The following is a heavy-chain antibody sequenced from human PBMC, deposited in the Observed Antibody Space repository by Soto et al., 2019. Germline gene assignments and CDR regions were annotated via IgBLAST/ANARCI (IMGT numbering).Heavy chain of an antibody. Sequence: GGSLRLSCAASGFTFSSYAMSWVRQAPGKGLEWVSAISGSGGSTYYADSVKGRFTISRDNSKNTLYLQMNSLRAEDKAVYYCAKDIPSYYDSSGYDAFDIWGQGTMVTVSS. V-gene: IGHV3-23*01. CDR2: ISGSGGST. CDR1: GFTFSSYA. D-gene: IGHD3-22*01. CDR3: AKDIPSYYDSSGYDAFDI. J-gene: IGHJ3*02.